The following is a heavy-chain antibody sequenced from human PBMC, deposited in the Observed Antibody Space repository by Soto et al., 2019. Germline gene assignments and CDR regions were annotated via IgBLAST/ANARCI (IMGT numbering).Heavy chain of an antibody. Sequence: ASVKVSCKTSGYSFIDYYIHWMRQAPGQGLEWMGWISPNSGASNYTQNFQGRVTMTRDRSTDTVYMELTGLRSDDTAVYYCARWRGVVATQGTWGQGSLGTVSS. CDR2: ISPNSGAS. CDR1: GYSFIDYY. D-gene: IGHD5-12*01. V-gene: IGHV1-2*02. CDR3: ARWRGVVATQGT. J-gene: IGHJ5*02.